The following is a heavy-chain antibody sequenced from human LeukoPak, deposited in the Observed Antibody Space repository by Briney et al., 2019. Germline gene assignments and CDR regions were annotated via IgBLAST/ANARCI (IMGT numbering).Heavy chain of an antibody. J-gene: IGHJ3*02. CDR1: GFTFSDYY. V-gene: IGHV3-11*01. CDR2: ISSSGSTI. CDR3: ARYNMIVVVITTHDAFDI. D-gene: IGHD3-22*01. Sequence: GGSLRLSCAASGFTFSDYYMSWIRQAPGKGLEWVSYISSSGSTIYYADSVKGRFTISRDNAKNSLYLQMNSLSAEDTAVYYCARYNMIVVVITTHDAFDIWGQGTMVTVSS.